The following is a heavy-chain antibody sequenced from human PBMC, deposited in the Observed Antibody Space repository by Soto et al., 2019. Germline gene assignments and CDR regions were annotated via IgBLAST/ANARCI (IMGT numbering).Heavy chain of an antibody. CDR2: IYNDGKT. J-gene: IGHJ6*02. CDR3: VRPLPSGQNYGMDV. Sequence: GGSLRLSCAASGLPVSTNYMSWVRQAPGKGPEWVSVIYNDGKTYYADSVKGRFTISRDASKNTLHLQMDSLRDEDTAVYYCVRPLPSGQNYGMDVWGQGTPVTVSS. CDR1: GLPVSTNY. V-gene: IGHV3-53*01. D-gene: IGHD3-10*01.